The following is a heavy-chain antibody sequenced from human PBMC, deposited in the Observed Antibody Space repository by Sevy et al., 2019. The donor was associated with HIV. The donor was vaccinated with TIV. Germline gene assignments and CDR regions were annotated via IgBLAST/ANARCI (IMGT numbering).Heavy chain of an antibody. Sequence: GGSLRLSCAASGFTFSSYGMHWVRQAPGKGLEWVEVIWYDGSNKYYADTVKGRFTISRDNSKNTLYLQMNSLRAEDTAVYYCAIDAGITMIVVSTRYGMDVWGQGTTVTVSS. CDR1: GFTFSSYG. CDR3: AIDAGITMIVVSTRYGMDV. D-gene: IGHD3-22*01. J-gene: IGHJ6*02. CDR2: IWYDGSNK. V-gene: IGHV3-33*01.